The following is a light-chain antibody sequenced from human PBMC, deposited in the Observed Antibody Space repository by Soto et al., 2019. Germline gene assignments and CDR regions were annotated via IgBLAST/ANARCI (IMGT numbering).Light chain of an antibody. J-gene: IGKJ1*01. V-gene: IGKV1-5*03. CDR3: QQYNSYSWT. Sequence: DIQMTQSPSTLSASVGDRVTITCRSSQSISSWVAWYQQKPGKAPKLLIYKASSLESGVPSRFSGSGSGTTFTLTISSLQTDDFATYCCQQYNSYSWTFGQGTKVEIK. CDR2: KAS. CDR1: QSISSW.